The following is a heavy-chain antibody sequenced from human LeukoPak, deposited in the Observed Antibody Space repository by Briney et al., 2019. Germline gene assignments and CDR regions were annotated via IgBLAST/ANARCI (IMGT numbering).Heavy chain of an antibody. CDR3: AKGGNCSGGSCYLSIDY. J-gene: IGHJ4*02. CDR2: ISGSGGGT. D-gene: IGHD2-15*01. V-gene: IGHV3-23*01. Sequence: PGGSLRLSCATSGFTFSPYAMSWVRQAPGRGREWVSTISGSGGGTYYADSVKGRLTISRDNSKNTLYLQMNSLRAEDMAVYYCAKGGNCSGGSCYLSIDYWGQGTLVTVSS. CDR1: GFTFSPYA.